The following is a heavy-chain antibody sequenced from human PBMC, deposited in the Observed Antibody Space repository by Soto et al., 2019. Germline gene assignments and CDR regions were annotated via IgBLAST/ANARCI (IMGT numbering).Heavy chain of an antibody. Sequence: GGSLRLSCAASGFTFSSYGMHWVRQAPGKGLEWVAVIWYDGSNKYYADSVKGRFTISRDNSKNTLYLQMNSLRAEDTAVYYCARVAVVVPAAMGSAGMDVWGQGTTVTVSS. D-gene: IGHD2-2*01. CDR3: ARVAVVVPAAMGSAGMDV. CDR1: GFTFSSYG. V-gene: IGHV3-33*01. J-gene: IGHJ6*02. CDR2: IWYDGSNK.